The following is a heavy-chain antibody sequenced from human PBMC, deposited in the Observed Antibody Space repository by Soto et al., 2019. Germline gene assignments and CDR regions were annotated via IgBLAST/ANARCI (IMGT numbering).Heavy chain of an antibody. CDR3: ARDRSHYYYGPGSYLFDY. CDR1: GYTFTGYY. D-gene: IGHD3-10*01. J-gene: IGHJ4*02. CDR2: INPNSGGT. V-gene: IGHV1-2*02. Sequence: ASVKVSCKASGYTFTGYYMHWVRQAPGQGLEWMGWINPNSGGTNYAQKFQGRVTMTRDTSISTAYMELSRLRSDDTAVYYCARDRSHYYYGPGSYLFDYWGQGTLVTVSS.